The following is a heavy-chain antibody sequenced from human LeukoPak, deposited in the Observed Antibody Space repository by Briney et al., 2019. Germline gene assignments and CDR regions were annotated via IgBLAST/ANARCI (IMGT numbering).Heavy chain of an antibody. CDR3: ARGPARRFLEWLSLDY. D-gene: IGHD3-3*01. Sequence: ASVKVSCKASGGTFSSYAISWVRQAPGQGLEWMGGIIPIFGTANYAQKFQGRATITTDESTSTAYMELSSLRSEDTAVYYCARGPARRFLEWLSLDYWGQGTLVTVSS. J-gene: IGHJ4*02. CDR2: IIPIFGTA. V-gene: IGHV1-69*05. CDR1: GGTFSSYA.